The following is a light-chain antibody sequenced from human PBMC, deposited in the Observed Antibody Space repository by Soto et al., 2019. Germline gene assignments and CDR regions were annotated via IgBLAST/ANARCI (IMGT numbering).Light chain of an antibody. CDR3: QQYNNWPPRT. J-gene: IGKJ2*01. V-gene: IGKV3-15*01. CDR1: QSVSSSY. CDR2: GAS. Sequence: EIVVTQSPGTLSLSPGERATLSCRASQSVSSSYLAWYQQKPGQAPSLLIYGASTRATGIPARFSGSGSGTEFTLTISSLQSEDSALYYCQQYNNWPPRTFGQGTKLEIK.